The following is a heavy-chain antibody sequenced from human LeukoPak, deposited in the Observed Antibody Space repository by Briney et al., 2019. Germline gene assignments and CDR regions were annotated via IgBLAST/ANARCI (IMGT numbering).Heavy chain of an antibody. CDR3: ARGYGDSIHFDY. V-gene: IGHV3-7*04. CDR2: IKRDGSEK. D-gene: IGHD4-17*01. J-gene: IGHJ4*02. Sequence: GGSLRLSCAASGFTFSSYWMSWVRQAPGKGLGWVANIKRDGSEKYYVDSVKGRFTISRDNAKNSLYLQMNSLRAEEAAVYYCARGYGDSIHFDYWGQGTLVTVSS. CDR1: GFTFSSYW.